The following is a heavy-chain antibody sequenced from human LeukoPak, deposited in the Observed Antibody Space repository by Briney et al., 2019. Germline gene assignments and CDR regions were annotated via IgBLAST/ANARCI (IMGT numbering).Heavy chain of an antibody. CDR2: ISSSSTYI. Sequence: GGSLRLSCAASGFSFSTYSMNWVRQAPGKGLEWVSSISSSSTYIYYAVSLKGRFTISRDNAKNSLFLQVDSLRAEDTAVYYCARSYSSSPEFDFWGQGTLVTVSA. D-gene: IGHD6-6*01. V-gene: IGHV3-21*04. CDR1: GFSFSTYS. CDR3: ARSYSSSPEFDF. J-gene: IGHJ4*02.